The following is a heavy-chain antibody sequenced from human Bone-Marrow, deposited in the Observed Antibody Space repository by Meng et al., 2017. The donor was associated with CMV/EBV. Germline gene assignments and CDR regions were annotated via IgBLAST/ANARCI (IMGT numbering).Heavy chain of an antibody. CDR3: ARLVVIAPYGLDV. V-gene: IGHV4-34*01. D-gene: IGHD2-21*01. Sequence: SETLSLTCAVYGGSFSGYYWSWIRQPPGKGLEWIGEINHSGSTNYNPSLKSRVTISIDTSKNQFSLKLNSVTAADTAVYYCARLVVIAPYGLDVWGQGATVTFYS. J-gene: IGHJ6*02. CDR1: GGSFSGYY. CDR2: INHSGST.